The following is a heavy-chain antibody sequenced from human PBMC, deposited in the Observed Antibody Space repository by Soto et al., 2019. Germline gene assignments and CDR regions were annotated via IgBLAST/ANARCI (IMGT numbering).Heavy chain of an antibody. J-gene: IGHJ4*02. CDR2: INHSGST. D-gene: IGHD3-22*01. V-gene: IGHV4-34*01. CDR1: GGSFSGYY. Sequence: SETLSLTCAVYGGSFSGYYWSWIRQPPGKGLEWIGEINHSGSTNYNPSLKSRVTISVDTSKNQFSLKLSSVTAADTAVYYCAREYYYDSSGYYWLDYWGQGTLVTVSS. CDR3: AREYYYDSSGYYWLDY.